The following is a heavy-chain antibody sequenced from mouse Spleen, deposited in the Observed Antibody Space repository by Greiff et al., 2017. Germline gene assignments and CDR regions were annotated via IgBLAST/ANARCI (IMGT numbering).Heavy chain of an antibody. CDR1: GFAFSSYD. Sequence: EVQLVESGGGLVKPGGSLKLSCAASGFAFSSYDMSWVRQTPEKRLEWVAYISSGGGSTYYPDTVKGRFTISRDNAKNTLYLQMSSLKSEDTAMYYCARRGNYLDYWGQGTTLTVSS. D-gene: IGHD2-14*01. CDR3: ARRGNYLDY. CDR2: ISSGGGST. J-gene: IGHJ2*01. V-gene: IGHV5-12-1*01.